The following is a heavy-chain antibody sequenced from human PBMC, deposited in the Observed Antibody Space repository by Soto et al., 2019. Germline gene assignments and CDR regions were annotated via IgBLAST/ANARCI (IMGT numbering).Heavy chain of an antibody. J-gene: IGHJ4*02. D-gene: IGHD2-8*01. CDR1: GGSINSYY. Sequence: PSETLSLTCSVSGGSINSYYWSWIRQPPGKGLVCIGQIYHSGGTNYNPSLKGRVTISIDMSRDRFSLKISSVTAADTGVYYCARTYCNAINCPFDYRCQRTLVTVSS. CDR2: IYHSGGT. CDR3: ARTYCNAINCPFDY. V-gene: IGHV4-59*01.